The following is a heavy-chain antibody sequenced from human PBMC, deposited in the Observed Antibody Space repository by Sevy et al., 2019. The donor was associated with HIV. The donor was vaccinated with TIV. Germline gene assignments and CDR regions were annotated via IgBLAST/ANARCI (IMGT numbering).Heavy chain of an antibody. J-gene: IGHJ5*02. V-gene: IGHV4-59*01. Sequence: SETLSLTCTVSGGPISSYYWSWIRQPPGKGLEWIGYIYYSGSTNYNPSLKSRVTISVDTSKNQFSLKLSSVTAADTAVYYCARADIVVVVAAPRASWFDPWGQGTLVTVSS. D-gene: IGHD2-15*01. CDR3: ARADIVVVVAAPRASWFDP. CDR2: IYYSGST. CDR1: GGPISSYY.